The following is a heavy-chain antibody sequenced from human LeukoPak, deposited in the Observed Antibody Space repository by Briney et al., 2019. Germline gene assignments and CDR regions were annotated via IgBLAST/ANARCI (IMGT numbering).Heavy chain of an antibody. CDR3: AKDGYGPTIFGVXIIGGPTPXFDY. Sequence: GRSLRLSCAASGFTFDDYAMHWVRQAPGKGLEWVSGISGSGGSTYYADSVKGRFTISRDNSKNTLYLQMNSLRAEDTAVYYCAKDGYGPTIFGVXIIGGPTPXFDYWGQGTLVTVS. CDR1: GFTFDDYA. CDR2: ISGSGGST. V-gene: IGHV3-23*01. J-gene: IGHJ4*02. D-gene: IGHD3-3*01.